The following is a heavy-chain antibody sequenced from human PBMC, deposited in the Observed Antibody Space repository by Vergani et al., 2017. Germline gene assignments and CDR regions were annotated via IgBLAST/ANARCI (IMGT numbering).Heavy chain of an antibody. V-gene: IGHV4-39*01. D-gene: IGHD6-13*01. CDR1: GGSISSSSYY. J-gene: IGHJ4*02. CDR3: ARLLNQLVDY. Sequence: QLQLQESGPGLVKPSETLYLTCTVSGGSISSSSYYWGWIRQPPGKGLEWIGSIYYSGSTYYNPSLKSRVTISVDTSKNQFSLKLSSVTAADTAVYYCARLLNQLVDYWGQGTLVTVSS. CDR2: IYYSGST.